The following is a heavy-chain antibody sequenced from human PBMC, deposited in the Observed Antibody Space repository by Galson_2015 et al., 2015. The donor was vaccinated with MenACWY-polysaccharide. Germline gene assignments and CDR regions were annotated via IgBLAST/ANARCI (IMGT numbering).Heavy chain of an antibody. V-gene: IGHV1-46*03. CDR2: INPSGGST. Sequence: SVKVSCKASGYTFTSYYMHWVRQAPGQGLEWMGIINPSGGSTSYAQKFQGRATMTRDTSMSTVYMELSSLRSEDTAVYYCARDDGYDILTGYPVLWGQGTLVTVSP. CDR3: ARDDGYDILTGYPVL. CDR1: GYTFTSYY. D-gene: IGHD3-9*01. J-gene: IGHJ4*02.